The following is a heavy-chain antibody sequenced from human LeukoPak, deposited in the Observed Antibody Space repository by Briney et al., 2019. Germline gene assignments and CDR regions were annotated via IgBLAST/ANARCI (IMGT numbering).Heavy chain of an antibody. J-gene: IGHJ4*02. CDR3: ARGDVYFGY. CDR1: GFIVSSNY. V-gene: IGHV3-53*01. CDR2: IYSGGRT. Sequence: PGGSLRLSCVASGFIVSSNYMSWVRQAPGKGLEWVSVIYSGGRTYYADSVKGRFTISRDNSKSTLYLQMNSLRAEDTAVYYCARGDVYFGYWGQGTLVTVSS. D-gene: IGHD2-21*02.